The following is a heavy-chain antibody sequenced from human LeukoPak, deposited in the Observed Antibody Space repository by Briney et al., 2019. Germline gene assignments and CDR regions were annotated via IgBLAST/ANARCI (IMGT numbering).Heavy chain of an antibody. CDR2: INHSGST. CDR3: ARGRENYSRAGFGY. J-gene: IGHJ4*02. V-gene: IGHV4-34*01. Sequence: SETLSLTCAVYSGSFSAYYWSWIRQPPGKGLEWNGEINHSGSTNYNPSLESRVTVLVDKSKNQLSLKLRSVTAADTAVYYCARGRENYSRAGFGYWAQGTLVTVSS. CDR1: SGSFSAYY. D-gene: IGHD4-11*01.